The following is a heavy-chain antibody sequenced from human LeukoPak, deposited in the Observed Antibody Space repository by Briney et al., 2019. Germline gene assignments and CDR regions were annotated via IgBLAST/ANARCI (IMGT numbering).Heavy chain of an antibody. CDR1: KFTFSRHRYT. Sequence: GGSLRLSCAASKFTFSRHRYTMNWVRQAPGKGLEWVSSISSTSSYIYYADSVKGRFTISRDNAKNALYLQMTSLRAEDTAVYYCARPVVAATTPDTFDIWGQGTMVTVSS. CDR2: ISSTSSYI. J-gene: IGHJ3*02. D-gene: IGHD2-15*01. V-gene: IGHV3-21*01. CDR3: ARPVVAATTPDTFDI.